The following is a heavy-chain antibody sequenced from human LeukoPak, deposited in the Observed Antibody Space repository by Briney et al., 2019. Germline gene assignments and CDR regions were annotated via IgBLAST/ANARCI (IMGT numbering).Heavy chain of an antibody. D-gene: IGHD1/OR15-1a*01. CDR1: GYSFTSYW. V-gene: IGHV1-18*04. Sequence: GESLKISCKGSGYSFTSYWIGWVRQTPGQGLEWMGWISAYNGNTNYAQKLQGRVTMTTDTSTSTAYMELRSLRSDDTAVYYCARGNNFVDYWGQGTLVTVSS. CDR3: ARGNNFVDY. CDR2: ISAYNGNT. J-gene: IGHJ4*02.